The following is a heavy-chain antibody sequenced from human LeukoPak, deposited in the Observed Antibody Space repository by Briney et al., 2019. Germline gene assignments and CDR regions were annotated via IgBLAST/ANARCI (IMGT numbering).Heavy chain of an antibody. J-gene: IGHJ3*02. Sequence: ASVKASCKASGGTFSSYAISWVRQATGQGLEWMGWMNPNSGNTGYAQKFQGRITMTRNTSISTAYMELSSLRSADTAVYYCASLTTADAFDIWGQGTMVTVSS. V-gene: IGHV1-8*02. CDR1: GGTFSSYA. CDR2: MNPNSGNT. CDR3: ASLTTADAFDI. D-gene: IGHD3-22*01.